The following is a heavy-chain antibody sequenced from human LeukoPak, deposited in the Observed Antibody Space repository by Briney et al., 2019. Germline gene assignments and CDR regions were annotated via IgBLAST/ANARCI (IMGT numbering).Heavy chain of an antibody. CDR2: INHSGST. CDR1: GGSFSGYY. J-gene: IGHJ5*02. Sequence: PSETLSLTCAVYGGSFSGYYWSWIRQPPGKGLEWIGEINHSGSTNYNPSLKSRVTISVDTSKNQFSLKLSSVTAADTAVYYCARVVQLNWFDPWGQGTLVTVSS. CDR3: ARVVQLNWFDP. V-gene: IGHV4-34*01. D-gene: IGHD5-18*01.